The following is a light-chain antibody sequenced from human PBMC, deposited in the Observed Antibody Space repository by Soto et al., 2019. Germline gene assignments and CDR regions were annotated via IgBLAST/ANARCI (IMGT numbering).Light chain of an antibody. CDR1: QSISKW. V-gene: IGKV1-5*01. Sequence: DIQMTQSPSTLCASGGDRVTITCRASQSISKWLAWYQQRPGKAPKLLIFDASTLASGVPSRFSGRGSGTEFTLTISSPQSDDYATYFCQHYDTYWPFGQGTKV. CDR2: DAS. CDR3: QHYDTYWP. J-gene: IGKJ1*01.